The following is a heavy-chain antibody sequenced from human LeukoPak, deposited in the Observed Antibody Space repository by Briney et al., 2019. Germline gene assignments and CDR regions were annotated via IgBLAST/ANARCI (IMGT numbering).Heavy chain of an antibody. CDR1: GYTFTSYD. CDR3: ARATFWSGYYRYDDAFDI. D-gene: IGHD3-3*01. CDR2: MNPNSGNT. J-gene: IGHJ3*02. Sequence: ASVKVSCKASGYTFTSYDINWVRQATGQGLEWMGWMNPNSGNTGYAQKFQGRVTMTRNTSISTAYMELSSLRSEDTAMYYCARATFWSGYYRYDDAFDIWGQGTMVTVSS. V-gene: IGHV1-8*01.